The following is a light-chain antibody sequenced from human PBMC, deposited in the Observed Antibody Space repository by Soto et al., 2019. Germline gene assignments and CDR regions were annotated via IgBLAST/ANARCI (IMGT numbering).Light chain of an antibody. V-gene: IGLV2-14*01. CDR2: EVG. CDR3: SPYISSSTLLV. J-gene: IGLJ1*01. CDR1: SSDVGGYNY. Sequence: QSALTQPASVSGSPGQSITISCTGTSSDVGGYNYVSWYQQHPGNAPKLMLYEVGNRPSGVSSRFSGSKSDNTASLTISGLQAEDEADYYCSPYISSSTLLVFGTGTKVTVL.